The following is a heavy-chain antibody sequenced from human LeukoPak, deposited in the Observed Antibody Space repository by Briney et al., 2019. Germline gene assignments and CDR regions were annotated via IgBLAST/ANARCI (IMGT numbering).Heavy chain of an antibody. Sequence: SETLSLTCTVSGGSISSHYWSWIRQPPGKGLECIGYIYYSGSTNYNPSLKSRVTISVDTSKNQFSLKLSSVTAADTAVYYCARVGCSSTSCYRAFDYWGQGTLVTVSS. V-gene: IGHV4-59*11. CDR1: GGSISSHY. J-gene: IGHJ4*02. CDR2: IYYSGST. D-gene: IGHD2-2*01. CDR3: ARVGCSSTSCYRAFDY.